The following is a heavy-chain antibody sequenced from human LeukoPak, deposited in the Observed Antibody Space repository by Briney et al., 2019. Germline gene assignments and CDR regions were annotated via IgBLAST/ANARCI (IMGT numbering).Heavy chain of an antibody. Sequence: ASVKVSCKASGFTFTSFDYNWVRQATGQGLEWMGWMNPNSGNTGYAQKFQGRVTMTRNTSISTAYMELSSLRSEDTAVYYCARGRSKYSSSWYIFDYWGQGTLVTVSS. D-gene: IGHD6-13*01. CDR1: GFTFTSFD. CDR3: ARGRSKYSSSWYIFDY. CDR2: MNPNSGNT. J-gene: IGHJ4*02. V-gene: IGHV1-8*01.